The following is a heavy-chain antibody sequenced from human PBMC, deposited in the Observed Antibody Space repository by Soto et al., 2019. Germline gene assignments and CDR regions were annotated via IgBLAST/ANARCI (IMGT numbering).Heavy chain of an antibody. J-gene: IGHJ3*02. V-gene: IGHV3-53*04. CDR2: IYSGGNT. CDR1: GFTVSRNY. Sequence: GGSLRLSCATSGFTVSRNYISWGRQAPGKGLEWVSVIYSGGNTYYADSVKGRFTISRHNSKNTLYLQMNSLRAEDTAVYYCARSLYSGYAPDALAIWGQGTMVTVSS. CDR3: ARSLYSGYAPDALAI. D-gene: IGHD5-12*01.